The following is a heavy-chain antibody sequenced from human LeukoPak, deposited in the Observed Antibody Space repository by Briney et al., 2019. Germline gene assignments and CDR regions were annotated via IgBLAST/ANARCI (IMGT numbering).Heavy chain of an antibody. CDR1: GYTLTELS. CDR3: ASYCSSTSCYAIRGYYYGMDI. D-gene: IGHD2-2*01. V-gene: IGHV1-24*01. Sequence: ASVKVSCKVSGYTLTELSMHWVRQAPGKGLEWMGGFEPEDGETIYAQKFQGRVTMTEDTSTDTAYMELSRLRSDDTAVYYCASYCSSTSCYAIRGYYYGMDIWGQGTTVTVSS. CDR2: FEPEDGET. J-gene: IGHJ6*02.